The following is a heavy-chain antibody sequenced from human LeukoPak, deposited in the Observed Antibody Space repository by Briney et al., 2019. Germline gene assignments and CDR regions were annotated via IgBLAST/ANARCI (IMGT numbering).Heavy chain of an antibody. CDR2: INPSGGST. D-gene: IGHD4-23*01. Sequence: ASVKVSCKASGYTFTSYYMHWVRQAPGQGLEWMGIINPSGGSTSYAQKFQGRVTMTRDTSTSTVYMELSSLRSEDTAVYYCARVCRDYGGNSGEGSPFDPWGQGTLVTVSS. V-gene: IGHV1-46*03. CDR3: ARVCRDYGGNSGEGSPFDP. CDR1: GYTFTSYY. J-gene: IGHJ5*02.